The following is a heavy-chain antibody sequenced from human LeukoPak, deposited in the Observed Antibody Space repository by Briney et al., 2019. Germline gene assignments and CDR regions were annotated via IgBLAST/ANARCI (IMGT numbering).Heavy chain of an antibody. J-gene: IGHJ6*03. Sequence: ASVKVSCKASGYTFTGYYMHWVRQAPGQGLEWMGWINPNSGGTNYAQKFQGRVTMTRDTPISTAYMELSRLRSDDTAVYYCARRFLEWLPLVGYYYYYMDVWGNGTTVTVSS. V-gene: IGHV1-2*02. CDR3: ARRFLEWLPLVGYYYYYMDV. CDR2: INPNSGGT. CDR1: GYTFTGYY. D-gene: IGHD3-3*01.